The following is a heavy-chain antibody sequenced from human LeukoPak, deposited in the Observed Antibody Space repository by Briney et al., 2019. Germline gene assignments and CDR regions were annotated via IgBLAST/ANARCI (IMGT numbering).Heavy chain of an antibody. CDR2: ISNAGSTI. Sequence: GGALSLSFVVSEFTFRYFSMSWIRQAPGKGLEGVSLISNAGSTIYYSDSVKGRFTISRDNGKNLLSLQMDSLRDEDTAVYYCARPYGSGGFELYFDRWGQGTLVTVSS. J-gene: IGHJ4*02. D-gene: IGHD3-10*01. CDR1: EFTFRYFS. V-gene: IGHV3-11*01. CDR3: ARPYGSGGFELYFDR.